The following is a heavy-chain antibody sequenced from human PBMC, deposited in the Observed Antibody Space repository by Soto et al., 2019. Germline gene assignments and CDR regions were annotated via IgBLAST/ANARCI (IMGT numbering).Heavy chain of an antibody. V-gene: IGHV4-61*01. Sequence: SETLSLTCTVSGGSVSSGSYYWSWIRQPPGKGLEWIGYIYYSGSTNYNPSLKSRVTISVDTSKNQFSLKLSSVTAADTAVYYCARGSSGGSRYFDYWGQGTLVTVSS. CDR2: IYYSGST. J-gene: IGHJ4*02. CDR3: ARGSSGGSRYFDY. CDR1: GGSVSSGSYY. D-gene: IGHD2-15*01.